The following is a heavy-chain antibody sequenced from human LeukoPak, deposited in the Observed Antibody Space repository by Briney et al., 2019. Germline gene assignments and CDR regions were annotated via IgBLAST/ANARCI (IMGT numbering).Heavy chain of an antibody. V-gene: IGHV4-34*01. Sequence: GSLRLSCAASGFTFSSYSMNWVRQAPGKGLEWIGEINHRGNIKFDSSLKSRVTISIDTSKNRFSLNMNSVTAADTALYFCARHPPGDLKAFDYWGHGTLVTVSS. CDR2: INHRGNI. CDR3: ARHPPGDLKAFDY. CDR1: GFTFSSYS. J-gene: IGHJ4*01. D-gene: IGHD2-21*01.